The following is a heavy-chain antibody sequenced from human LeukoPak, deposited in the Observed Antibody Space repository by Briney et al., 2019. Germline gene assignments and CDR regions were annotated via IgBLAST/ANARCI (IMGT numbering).Heavy chain of an antibody. CDR1: GFTFSSYG. V-gene: IGHV3-30*02. J-gene: IGHJ4*02. D-gene: IGHD1-26*01. CDR2: IRYDGSNK. CDR3: ARAQWELLNFDY. Sequence: GGSLRLSCAASGFTFSSYGMHWVRQAPGKGLEWVAFIRYDGSNKYYADSVKGRFTISRDNSKNTLYLQMNSLRAEDTAVYYCARAQWELLNFDYWGQGTLVTVSS.